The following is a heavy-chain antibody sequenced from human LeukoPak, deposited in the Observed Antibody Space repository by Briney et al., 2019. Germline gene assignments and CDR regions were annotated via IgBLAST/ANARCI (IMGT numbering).Heavy chain of an antibody. Sequence: GGSLRLSCAASGFTFSDYGMHWVRQAPGKGLEWVSCISNTGSHIYYADSVKGRFTISRDNAKNSLYLQMNGLRADDTAVYYCASNWPRDYYYGMDVWGQGTTVTVSS. J-gene: IGHJ6*02. D-gene: IGHD5-24*01. CDR2: ISNTGSHI. CDR3: ASNWPRDYYYGMDV. CDR1: GFTFSDYG. V-gene: IGHV3-21*01.